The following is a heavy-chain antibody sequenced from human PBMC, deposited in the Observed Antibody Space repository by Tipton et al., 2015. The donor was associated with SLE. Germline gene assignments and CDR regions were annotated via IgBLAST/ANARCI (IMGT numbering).Heavy chain of an antibody. CDR1: GFTFSNHA. CDR3: TSREVAGYYFGY. Sequence: SLRLSCAASGFTFSNHAMTWVRQAPGKGLEWVSAVSGGGEGTYYADSVKGRFTISRDNSRNTLFLQMDSLRAEDTAVYFCTSREVAGYYFGYWSQGTLVTVTS. CDR2: VSGGGEGT. V-gene: IGHV3-23*01. J-gene: IGHJ4*02. D-gene: IGHD6-19*01.